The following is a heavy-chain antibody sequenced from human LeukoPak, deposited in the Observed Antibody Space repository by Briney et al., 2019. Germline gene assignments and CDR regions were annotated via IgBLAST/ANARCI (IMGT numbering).Heavy chain of an antibody. Sequence: GGSLRLSCAASGFTFSNYGMHWVRQAPGKGLEWVAVTWYDGSNKYYADSVKGRFTISRDNSENTLYLQMNSLRVEDTAVYYCARGPPYSSTWYVNYWGQGTLVTVSS. CDR1: GFTFSNYG. CDR2: TWYDGSNK. V-gene: IGHV3-33*01. J-gene: IGHJ4*02. D-gene: IGHD6-13*01. CDR3: ARGPPYSSTWYVNY.